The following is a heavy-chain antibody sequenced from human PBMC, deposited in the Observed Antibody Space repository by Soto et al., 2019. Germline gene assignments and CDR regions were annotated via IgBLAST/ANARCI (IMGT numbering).Heavy chain of an antibody. CDR2: ISGSGGST. CDR1: GFTFSSYA. D-gene: IGHD1-26*01. Sequence: PGGSLRLSCAASGFTFSSYAMSWVRQAPGKGLEWVSAISGSGGSTYYADSVKGRFTISRDNSKNTLYLQMNSLRAEDTAVYYCAKYPEWELLPKTHYYYYGMDVWGQGTTVTVSS. CDR3: AKYPEWELLPKTHYYYYGMDV. V-gene: IGHV3-23*01. J-gene: IGHJ6*02.